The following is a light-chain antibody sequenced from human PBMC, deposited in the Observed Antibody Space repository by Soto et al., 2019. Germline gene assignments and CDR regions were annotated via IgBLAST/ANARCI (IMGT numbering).Light chain of an antibody. V-gene: IGKV3-15*01. Sequence: EVVLTQSPGTLSLSPGERATLSCRASQSVSSSYLAWYQQKFGQAPRLLIHGASTRATGIPARFSGSGSGTEFTLTISSLQSEDFAVYYCQQYNNWPRTFGQGTKVDIK. J-gene: IGKJ1*01. CDR3: QQYNNWPRT. CDR2: GAS. CDR1: QSVSSSY.